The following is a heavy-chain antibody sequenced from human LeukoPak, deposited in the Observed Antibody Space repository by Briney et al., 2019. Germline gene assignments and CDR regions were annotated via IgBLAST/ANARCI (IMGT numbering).Heavy chain of an antibody. D-gene: IGHD1-1*01. Sequence: GGSLRLSCAASGCTVSSNYMSWVRQAPGKGLEWVSVIYSGGSTYYADSVKGRFTISRDNSKNTLYLQMNSLRAEDTAVYYCARVRRSPYYYGMDVWGQGTTVTVSS. CDR1: GCTVSSNY. CDR3: ARVRRSPYYYGMDV. J-gene: IGHJ6*02. V-gene: IGHV3-53*01. CDR2: IYSGGST.